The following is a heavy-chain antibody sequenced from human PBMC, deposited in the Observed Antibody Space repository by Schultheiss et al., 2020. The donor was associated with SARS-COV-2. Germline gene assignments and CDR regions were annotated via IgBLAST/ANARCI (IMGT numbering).Heavy chain of an antibody. D-gene: IGHD1-14*01. CDR1: GFTFSSYA. CDR2: ISSSSSYI. CDR3: ARDLYTRYYYMDV. Sequence: GGSLRLSCAASGFTFSSYAMSWVRQAPGKGLEWVSSISSSSSYIYYADSVKGRFTISRDNAKNSLYLQMNSLRAEDTAVYYCARDLYTRYYYMDVWGKGTTVTV. V-gene: IGHV3-21*01. J-gene: IGHJ6*03.